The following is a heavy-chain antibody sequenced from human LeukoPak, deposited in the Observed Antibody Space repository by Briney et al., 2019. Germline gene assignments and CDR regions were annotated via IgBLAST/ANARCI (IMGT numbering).Heavy chain of an antibody. D-gene: IGHD3-22*01. Sequence: GGSLRLYCAASGFTFSSYAMSWVRQAPGKGLEWVSAISGSGGSTYYADSVKGRFTISRDNSKNTLYLQMNSLRAEDTAVYYCAKDQDYYDSPFDYWGQGTLVTVCS. CDR3: AKDQDYYDSPFDY. CDR1: GFTFSSYA. J-gene: IGHJ4*02. CDR2: ISGSGGST. V-gene: IGHV3-23*01.